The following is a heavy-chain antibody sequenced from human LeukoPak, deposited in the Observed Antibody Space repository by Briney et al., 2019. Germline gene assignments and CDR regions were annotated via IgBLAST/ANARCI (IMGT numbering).Heavy chain of an antibody. Sequence: ASEKVSCKASGYTFTGYYMHWVRQAPGQGLEWMGWINPNSGGTNYAQKFQGRVTMTRDTSISTAYMELSRLRSDDTAVYYCARDRGIAVAGYYFDYWGQGTLVTVSS. J-gene: IGHJ4*02. D-gene: IGHD6-19*01. CDR3: ARDRGIAVAGYYFDY. CDR2: INPNSGGT. CDR1: GYTFTGYY. V-gene: IGHV1-2*02.